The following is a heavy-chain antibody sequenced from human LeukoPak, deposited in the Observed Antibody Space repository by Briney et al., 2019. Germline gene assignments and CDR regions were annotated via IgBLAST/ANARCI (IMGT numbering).Heavy chain of an antibody. D-gene: IGHD3-9*01. J-gene: IGHJ4*02. CDR2: ISYDGSNK. CDR1: GFTFSSYG. CDR3: AKENQYYDILTGLDY. V-gene: IGHV3-30*18. Sequence: GGSLRLSCAASGFTFSSYGMHWVRQAPGKGLEWVAVISYDGSNKYYADSVKGRFTISRDNPKNTLYLQMNSLRAEDTAVYYCAKENQYYDILTGLDYWGQGTLVTVSS.